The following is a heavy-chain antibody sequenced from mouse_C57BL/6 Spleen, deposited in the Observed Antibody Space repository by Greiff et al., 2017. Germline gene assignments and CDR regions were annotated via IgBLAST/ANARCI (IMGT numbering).Heavy chain of an antibody. CDR1: GYTFTSYG. CDR2: IYPRSGNT. CDR3: ARDYGGDAMDY. Sequence: QVQLKESGAELARPGASVKLSCKASGYTFTSYGISWVKQRTGQGLEWIGEIYPRSGNTYYNEKFKGKATLTADKSSSTAYMELRSLTSEDSAVYFCARDYGGDAMDYWGQGTSVTVSS. V-gene: IGHV1-81*01. D-gene: IGHD1-1*02. J-gene: IGHJ4*01.